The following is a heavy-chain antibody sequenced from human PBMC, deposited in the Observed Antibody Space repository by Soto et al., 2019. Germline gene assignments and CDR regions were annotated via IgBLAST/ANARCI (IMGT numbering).Heavy chain of an antibody. D-gene: IGHD3-9*01. CDR3: AHRFDWYYFDY. V-gene: IGHV2-5*08. Sequence: SGPTLVNPTQTLTLTCTFSGFSLNTSGLCVSWIRQPPGKALEWLALIYWDDDKRYSPSLKSRLTITKDTSKNQVVLRMTNMDPVDTATYYCAHRFDWYYFDYWGQGTLVTVSS. CDR2: IYWDDDK. J-gene: IGHJ4*02. CDR1: GFSLNTSGLC.